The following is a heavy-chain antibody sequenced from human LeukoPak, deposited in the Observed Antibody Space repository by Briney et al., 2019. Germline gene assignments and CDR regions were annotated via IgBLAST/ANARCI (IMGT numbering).Heavy chain of an antibody. Sequence: GGSLRLSCAASGFTSSNYGMHWVRQAPGKGLEWVTFIRHDGSHKSYADSVKGRFTISRDNSKNTLYLQMNNLRAEDTAVYYCALMRDGYTQWGQGTLVTVSS. CDR2: IRHDGSHK. CDR3: ALMRDGYTQ. D-gene: IGHD5-24*01. V-gene: IGHV3-30*02. J-gene: IGHJ4*02. CDR1: GFTSSNYG.